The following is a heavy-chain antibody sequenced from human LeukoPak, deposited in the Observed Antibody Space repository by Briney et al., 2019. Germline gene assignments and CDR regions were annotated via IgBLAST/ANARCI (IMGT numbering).Heavy chain of an antibody. CDR1: GYTFTSYD. D-gene: IGHD4-17*01. J-gene: IGHJ6*02. CDR2: MNPNSGNT. Sequence: ASVKVSCKASGYTFTSYDINWVRQATGQGLEWMGWMNPNSGNTGYAQKFQGRVTMTTDTSTSTAYMELRSLRSDDTAVYYCAGSIAVTTHYYGMDVWGQGTTVTVSS. V-gene: IGHV1-8*01. CDR3: AGSIAVTTHYYGMDV.